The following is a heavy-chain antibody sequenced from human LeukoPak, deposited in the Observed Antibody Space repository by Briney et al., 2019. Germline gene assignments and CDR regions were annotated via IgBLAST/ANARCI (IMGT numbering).Heavy chain of an antibody. D-gene: IGHD1-26*01. J-gene: IGHJ4*02. CDR3: ARGEWELLALDY. CDR1: GFTFSTYG. CDR2: ISGSGDIT. Sequence: PGGSLRLSCAASGFTFSTYGMAWVRQAPGNGLEWVSAISGSGDITYYADFVKGRFTISRDNSKKSLYLRMNSLRAEDTAVYYCARGEWELLALDYWGQGTLVTVSS. V-gene: IGHV3-23*01.